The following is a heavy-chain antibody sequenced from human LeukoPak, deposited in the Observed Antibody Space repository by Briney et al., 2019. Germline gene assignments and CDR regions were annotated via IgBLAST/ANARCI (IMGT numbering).Heavy chain of an antibody. D-gene: IGHD4-17*01. CDR3: ARAGYGDYRLDY. Sequence: SVKVSCKASGGTFSSYTISWVRQAPGQGLEWMGRIIPILGIANYAQKFQGRVTITADKSTSTAYMELSSPRSEDTAVYYCARAGYGDYRLDYWGQGTLVPVSS. CDR2: IIPILGIA. J-gene: IGHJ4*02. V-gene: IGHV1-69*02. CDR1: GGTFSSYT.